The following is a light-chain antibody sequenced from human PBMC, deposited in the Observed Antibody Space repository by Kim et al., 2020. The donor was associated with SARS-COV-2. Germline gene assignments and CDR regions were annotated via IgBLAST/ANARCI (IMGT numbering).Light chain of an antibody. V-gene: IGKV3-15*01. CDR1: EDVRGD. J-gene: IGKJ1*01. CDR3: QQYHSRPPWM. CDR2: DAS. Sequence: VSPGDRATLSCRTSEDVRGDLAWYQQRPGQAPRLLIYDASTRATDIPARITGSGSGTEFTLTITNLQSEDFSIYYCQQYHSRPPWMFGQGTKLEI.